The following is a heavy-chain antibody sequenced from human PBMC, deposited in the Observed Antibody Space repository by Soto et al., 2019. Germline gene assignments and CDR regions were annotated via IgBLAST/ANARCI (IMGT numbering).Heavy chain of an antibody. V-gene: IGHV5-10-1*01. Sequence: GESLKISCMGSGYKVSTWHNFTSYWIAWVRQMPGEGLEWMGRIDPSNSYTRYSPSFEGHVTISANNSISTANLQWSSLNASDTAMYYCAKLTKGGYYYYYGLDVWGQGTTVTVS. CDR3: AKLTKGGYYYYYGLDV. J-gene: IGHJ6*02. CDR2: IDPSNSYT. D-gene: IGHD2-8*01. CDR1: GYKVSTWHNFTSYW.